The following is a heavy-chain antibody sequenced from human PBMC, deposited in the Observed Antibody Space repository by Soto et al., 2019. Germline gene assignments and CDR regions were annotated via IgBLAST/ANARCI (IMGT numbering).Heavy chain of an antibody. D-gene: IGHD6-6*01. CDR2: ISAYNGNT. Sequence: ASVNVSCKASGYTFTSYGISWVRQAPGQGLEWMGWISAYNGNTNYAQKLQGRVTMTTDTSTSTAYMELRSLRSDDTAVYYCARFHEYSSSFMDVMDVWGQGTTVTVS. CDR3: ARFHEYSSSFMDVMDV. J-gene: IGHJ6*02. V-gene: IGHV1-18*01. CDR1: GYTFTSYG.